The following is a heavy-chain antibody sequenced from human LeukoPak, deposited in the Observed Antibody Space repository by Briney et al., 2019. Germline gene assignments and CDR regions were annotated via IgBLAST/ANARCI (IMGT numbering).Heavy chain of an antibody. D-gene: IGHD3-22*01. CDR3: AKGIEYDSRNLPEDWFDP. CDR2: ISWNSGSI. J-gene: IGHJ5*02. CDR1: GFTFDDYA. Sequence: GGSLRLSCAASGFTFDDYAMHWVRQAPGKGLEWVSGISWNSGSIGYADSVKGRFTISRGNAKNSLYLQMNSLRAEDTALYYCAKGIEYDSRNLPEDWFDPWGQGTLVTVSS. V-gene: IGHV3-9*01.